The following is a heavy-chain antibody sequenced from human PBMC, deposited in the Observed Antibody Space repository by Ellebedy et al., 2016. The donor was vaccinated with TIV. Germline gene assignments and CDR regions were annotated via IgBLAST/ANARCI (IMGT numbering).Heavy chain of an antibody. CDR2: IKQDGSEK. J-gene: IGHJ6*02. CDR3: ARDKLGVQARPRDGMDV. D-gene: IGHD6-6*01. CDR1: GFTFSSYW. V-gene: IGHV3-7*01. Sequence: GGSLRLSCAASGFTFSSYWMSWVRQAPGKGLEWVANIKQDGSEKYYVDSVKGRFTISRDSAKNSLYLQMNSLRAEDTAVYYCARDKLGVQARPRDGMDVWGQGTTVTVSS.